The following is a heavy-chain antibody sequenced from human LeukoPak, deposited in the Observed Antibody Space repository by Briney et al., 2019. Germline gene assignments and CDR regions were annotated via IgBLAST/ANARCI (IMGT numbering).Heavy chain of an antibody. J-gene: IGHJ5*02. D-gene: IGHD2-15*01. CDR3: ASEAFCAGGSCYLHRVAA. Sequence: ASVKVSCKASRCTFTAYYMHWVGQPAGQGRAGMGWIDTNSGGTNYAQKFQGRVTITRDTSIGTAYMELSSLISDDTAVYYCASEAFCAGGSCYLHRVAAWGPGTLVTVSS. CDR2: IDTNSGGT. V-gene: IGHV1-2*02. CDR1: RCTFTAYY.